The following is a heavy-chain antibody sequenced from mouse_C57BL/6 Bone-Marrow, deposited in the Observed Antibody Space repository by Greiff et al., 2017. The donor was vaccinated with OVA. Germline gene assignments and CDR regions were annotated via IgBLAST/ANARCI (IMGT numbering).Heavy chain of an antibody. V-gene: IGHV2-2*01. CDR1: GFSLTSYG. D-gene: IGHD1-1*01. CDR2: IWRGGST. J-gene: IGHJ2*01. CDR3: ASHYYGSSSPFDY. Sequence: QVQLQQSGPGLVQPSQSLSITCTVSGFSLTSYGVHWVRQSPGKGLEWLGVIWRGGSTDYNAAFISRLSISKDNSKSQVFFKMNSLQADDTAIYYWASHYYGSSSPFDYWGQGTTLTVSS.